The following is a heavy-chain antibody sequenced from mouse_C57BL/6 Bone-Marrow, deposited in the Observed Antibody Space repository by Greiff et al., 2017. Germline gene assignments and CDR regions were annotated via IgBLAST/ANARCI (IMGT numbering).Heavy chain of an antibody. CDR2: IYPGDGDT. D-gene: IGHD1-1*01. V-gene: IGHV1-82*01. J-gene: IGHJ4*01. Sequence: QVQLKESGPELVKPGASVKISCKASGYAFSSSWMNWVKQRPGKGLEWIGRIYPGDGDTNYNGKFKGKATLTADKSSSTAYMQLSSLTSEDSAVYFCARSRYGSSLYYYAMDYWGQGTSVTVSS. CDR1: GYAFSSSW. CDR3: ARSRYGSSLYYYAMDY.